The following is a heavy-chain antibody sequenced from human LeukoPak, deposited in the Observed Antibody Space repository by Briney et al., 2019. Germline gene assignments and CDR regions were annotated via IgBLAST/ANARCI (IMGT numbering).Heavy chain of an antibody. CDR3: ARDTITDWASDY. CDR2: ISSRSSTI. V-gene: IGHV3-48*04. CDR1: GFTFNSYS. D-gene: IGHD3-9*01. Sequence: GGSLRLSCAASGFTFNSYSMNWVRQAPGKGLEWVSYISSRSSTIYYADSVKGRFTISRDNAKNSLYLQMNSLRAEDTAFYHCARDTITDWASDYWGQGTLVTVSS. J-gene: IGHJ4*02.